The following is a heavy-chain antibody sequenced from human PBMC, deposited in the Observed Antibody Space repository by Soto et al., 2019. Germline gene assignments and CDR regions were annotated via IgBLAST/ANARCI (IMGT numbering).Heavy chain of an antibody. J-gene: IGHJ4*02. D-gene: IGHD1-26*01. V-gene: IGHV4-38-2*01. Sequence: SETLSLTCAVSGYSISSGYYWAWIRQPPGKGPEWIGSIYHTGSTYYNPSLKSRVTMSVDTSKNRFSLKLSSVTAADTAMYYCASCSGNYYEFDYWGQGTLVTVSS. CDR3: ASCSGNYYEFDY. CDR1: GYSISSGYY. CDR2: IYHTGST.